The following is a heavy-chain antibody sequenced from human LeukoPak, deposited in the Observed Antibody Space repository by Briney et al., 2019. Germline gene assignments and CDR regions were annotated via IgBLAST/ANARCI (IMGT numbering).Heavy chain of an antibody. Sequence: SGTLSLTCAVSGGSISSNNWWGWARQPPGKGLEWIGEIYHSGSPNYNPSLKSRVTISVDKSRNHFSLNLSSVTAADTAVYYCARVPTPQGYYYYGMDVWGQGTTVTVSS. V-gene: IGHV4-4*02. CDR2: IYHSGSP. J-gene: IGHJ6*02. CDR1: GGSISSNNW. D-gene: IGHD4-11*01. CDR3: ARVPTPQGYYYYGMDV.